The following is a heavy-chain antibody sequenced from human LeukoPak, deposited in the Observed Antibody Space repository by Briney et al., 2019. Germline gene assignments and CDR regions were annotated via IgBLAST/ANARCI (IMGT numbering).Heavy chain of an antibody. D-gene: IGHD1-26*01. J-gene: IGHJ4*02. V-gene: IGHV4-39*01. CDR2: IYYSGST. CDR1: GASISSSTDY. CDR3: ARRRGASFDY. Sequence: SETLSLTCTVSGASISSSTDYWGWIRQPPGKGLEWIGSIYYSGSTYYNPSLKSRVTISVDTSKNQFSLKLSSVTAADTAVYYCARRRGASFDYWGQGTLVTVSS.